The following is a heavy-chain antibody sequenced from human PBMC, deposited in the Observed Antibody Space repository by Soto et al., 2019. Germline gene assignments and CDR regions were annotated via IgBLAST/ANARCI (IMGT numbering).Heavy chain of an antibody. CDR3: ARDLLAGFGELSYYYYYYGMDV. V-gene: IGHV3-21*01. CDR2: ISSSSSYI. D-gene: IGHD3-10*01. CDR1: GFTFSSYS. Sequence: LRLSCAASGFTFSSYSMNWVRQAPGKGLEWVSSISSSSSYIYYADSVKGRFTISGDNAKNSLYLQMNSLRAEDTAVYYCARDLLAGFGELSYYYYYYGMDVWGQGTTVTSP. J-gene: IGHJ6*02.